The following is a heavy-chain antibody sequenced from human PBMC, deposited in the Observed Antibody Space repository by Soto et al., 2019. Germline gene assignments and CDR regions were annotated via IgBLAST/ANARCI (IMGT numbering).Heavy chain of an antibody. CDR1: GGTFSSYA. CDR3: ARDRYSGYHWVYNWFDP. J-gene: IGHJ5*02. V-gene: IGHV1-69*01. D-gene: IGHD5-12*01. Sequence: QVQLVQSGAEVKKPGSSVKVSCKASGGTFSSYAISWVRQAPGQGLEWMGGIIPIFGTANYAQKFQGRVTITADESTSTAYMELSSLRSEDTAVYYCARDRYSGYHWVYNWFDPWGQGTLVTVSS. CDR2: IIPIFGTA.